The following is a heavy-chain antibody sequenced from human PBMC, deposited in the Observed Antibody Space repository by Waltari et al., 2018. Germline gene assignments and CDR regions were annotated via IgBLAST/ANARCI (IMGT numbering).Heavy chain of an antibody. CDR2: ISRAGRT. Sequence: QVQLPESGPGLVKPSETLSLTCAVPGASVNSDNWWSWVRQSPGAGLEWIGEISRAGRTNYDPSLQSRVTISIDTSRNHLSLKVTSVTAADTAFYYCARHTAVPYTRGFDYWGQGLLVIVSS. J-gene: IGHJ4*02. CDR3: ARHTAVPYTRGFDY. D-gene: IGHD3-16*01. V-gene: IGHV4-4*02. CDR1: GASVNSDNW.